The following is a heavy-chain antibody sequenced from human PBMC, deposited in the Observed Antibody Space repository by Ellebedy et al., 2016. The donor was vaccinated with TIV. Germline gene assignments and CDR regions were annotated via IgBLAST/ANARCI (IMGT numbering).Heavy chain of an antibody. CDR1: GGSISALTYH. Sequence: MPSETLSLTCNVSGGSISALTYHWGWVRQSPGKGLEWIGNSHYSGSTYYNPSLRSRVTISIDKSKSQFSLDLTSVTAADTAVYYCVLVAALRDRYYYYGVGVWGQGTTVTVS. J-gene: IGHJ6*02. CDR3: VLVAALRDRYYYYGVGV. V-gene: IGHV4-39*07. CDR2: SHYSGST. D-gene: IGHD2-2*01.